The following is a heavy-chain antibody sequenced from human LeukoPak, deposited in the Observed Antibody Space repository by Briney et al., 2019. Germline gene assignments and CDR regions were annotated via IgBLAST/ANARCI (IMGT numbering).Heavy chain of an antibody. D-gene: IGHD3-10*01. J-gene: IGHJ4*02. Sequence: PSETLSLTCTVSGYSISSGYYWGWIRQPPGKGLEWIGSIYHSGSTYYNPSLKSRVTISVDTSKNQFSLKLSSVTAADTAVYYCARQKSGSYFRGNRNFDYWGQGTLVTVSS. V-gene: IGHV4-38-2*02. CDR1: GYSISSGYY. CDR2: IYHSGST. CDR3: ARQKSGSYFRGNRNFDY.